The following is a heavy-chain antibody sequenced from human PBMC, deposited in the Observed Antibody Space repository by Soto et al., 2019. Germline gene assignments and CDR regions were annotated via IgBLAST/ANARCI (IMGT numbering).Heavy chain of an antibody. CDR3: ARXRDSGYDFGFDI. CDR1: GGTFSSYA. V-gene: IGHV1-69*13. Sequence: VASVKVSCKASGGTFSSYAISWVRQAPGQGLEWMGGIIPIFGTANYAQKFQGRVTITADESTSTAYMELSSLRSEDTAVYYCARXRDSGYDFGFDIWGQGTIVTVSS. J-gene: IGHJ3*02. D-gene: IGHD5-12*01. CDR2: IIPIFGTA.